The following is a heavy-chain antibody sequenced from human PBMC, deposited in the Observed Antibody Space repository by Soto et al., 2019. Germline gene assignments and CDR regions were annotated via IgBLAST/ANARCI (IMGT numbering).Heavy chain of an antibody. CDR1: GFTFSGSA. D-gene: IGHD3-10*01. CDR2: IRSKANSYAT. CDR3: TRGGLYYYGSGSYYNVNYYYYMDV. V-gene: IGHV3-73*01. Sequence: GGSLRLSWAASGFTFSGSAMHWVRQASGKGLEWVGRIRSKANSYATAYAASVKGRFTISREDSKNTAYLQMNSLKTEDTAVYYCTRGGLYYYGSGSYYNVNYYYYMDVWGKGTTVTVSS. J-gene: IGHJ6*03.